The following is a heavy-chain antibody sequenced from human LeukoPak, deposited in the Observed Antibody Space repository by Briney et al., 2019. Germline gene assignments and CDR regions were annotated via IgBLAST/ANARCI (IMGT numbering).Heavy chain of an antibody. Sequence: GGSLRLSCGASGFTFTRFWMNWVRQAPGRGLEWVANIDPDGSHKYYVDSVKGRFTISRDNAKNTVSLQMNSLRAEDTAVYYCARAPSETGGYYPEYFRHWGQGTLVTVSS. J-gene: IGHJ1*01. CDR2: IDPDGSHK. D-gene: IGHD3-22*01. V-gene: IGHV3-7*01. CDR3: ARAPSETGGYYPEYFRH. CDR1: GFTFTRFW.